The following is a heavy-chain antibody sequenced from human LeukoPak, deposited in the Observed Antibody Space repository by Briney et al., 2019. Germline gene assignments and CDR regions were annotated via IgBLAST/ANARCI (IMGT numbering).Heavy chain of an antibody. CDR1: GFTFSGYA. Sequence: GGSLRLSCAASGFTFSGYAMTWVRQAPGKGLEWVSVVSGSGGSTNYADSVKGRFTISRDNSKNTLYLQMNSLRAEDTAIYYCAKAIRDGYSNFDYWGQGTLVTVSS. CDR2: VSGSGGST. D-gene: IGHD5-24*01. J-gene: IGHJ4*02. V-gene: IGHV3-23*01. CDR3: AKAIRDGYSNFDY.